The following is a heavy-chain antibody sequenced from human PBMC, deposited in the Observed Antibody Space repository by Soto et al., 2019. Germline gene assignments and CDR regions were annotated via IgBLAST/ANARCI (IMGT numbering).Heavy chain of an antibody. CDR2: ILYSGSA. CDR3: ARGMYKNGGNLDL. J-gene: IGHJ5*02. CDR1: GGSVSSATYF. Sequence: SETLSLTCPVAGGSVSSATYFWSWVRQPPGGGLEWIAYILYSGSAMYNPSLKSRVTISLSTSKTQFSLRLTSVTAADTAVYYCARGMYKNGGNLDLWGQGIVVT. V-gene: IGHV4-61*01. D-gene: IGHD1-20*01.